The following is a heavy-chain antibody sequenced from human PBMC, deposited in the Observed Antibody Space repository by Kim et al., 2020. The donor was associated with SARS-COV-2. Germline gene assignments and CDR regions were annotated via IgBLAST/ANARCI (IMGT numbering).Heavy chain of an antibody. V-gene: IGHV4-34*01. D-gene: IGHD3-16*01. CDR1: GGSFSGYY. CDR3: ARRGRYEYVWGSYCLDY. Sequence: SETLSLTCAVYGGSFSGYYWSWIRQPPGKGLEWIGEINHSGSTNYNPSLKSRVTISVDTSKNQFSLKLSSVTAADTAVYYCARRGRYEYVWGSYCLDYWGQGTLVTVSS. CDR2: INHSGST. J-gene: IGHJ4*02.